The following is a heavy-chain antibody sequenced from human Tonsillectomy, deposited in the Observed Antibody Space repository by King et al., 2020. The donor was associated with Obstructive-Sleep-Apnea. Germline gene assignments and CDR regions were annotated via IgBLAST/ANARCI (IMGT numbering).Heavy chain of an antibody. CDR1: GGSINSYY. Sequence: QLQESGPGLVKPSETLSLTCTVSGGSINSYYWSWIRQTPGKGLEWIGYITYMGSTNYNPSLKSRVTISVDTSKNQFSLKLSYVTAADTAVYYCARDRVGRDGYNRFDYWGQGTLVTVSS. J-gene: IGHJ4*02. V-gene: IGHV4-59*01. CDR2: ITYMGST. CDR3: ARDRVGRDGYNRFDY. D-gene: IGHD5-24*01.